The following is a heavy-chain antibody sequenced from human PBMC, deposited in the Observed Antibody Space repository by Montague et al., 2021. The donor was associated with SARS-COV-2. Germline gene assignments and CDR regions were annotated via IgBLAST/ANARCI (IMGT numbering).Heavy chain of an antibody. D-gene: IGHD3/OR15-3a*01. CDR1: HFSITSYY. J-gene: IGHJ2*01. CDR2: VYYNGNT. CDR3: ARLGLLPYYFDV. Sequence: SETLSLTCTVSHFSITSYYRSWVRQPPGKGLEWIGNVYYNGNTYYNSSLKSRVTMSTDTSKNQFSLRVTSVTAADTAMYYCARLGLLPYYFDVWGRGALVTVSS. V-gene: IGHV4-59*08.